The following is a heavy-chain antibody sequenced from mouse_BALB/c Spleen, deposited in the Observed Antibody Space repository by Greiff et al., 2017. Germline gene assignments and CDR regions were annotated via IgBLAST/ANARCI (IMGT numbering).Heavy chain of an antibody. D-gene: IGHD2-4*01. CDR3: ARSGLRRGAWFDY. CDR1: GYTFSSYW. J-gene: IGHJ3*01. CDR2: ILPGSGST. Sequence: VMLVESGAELMKPGASVKISCKASGYTFSSYWIEWVKQRPGHGLEWIGEILPGSGSTNYNEKFKGKATFTADTSSNTAYMQLSSLTSEDSAVYYCARSGLRRGAWFDYWGQGTLVTVSA. V-gene: IGHV1-9*01.